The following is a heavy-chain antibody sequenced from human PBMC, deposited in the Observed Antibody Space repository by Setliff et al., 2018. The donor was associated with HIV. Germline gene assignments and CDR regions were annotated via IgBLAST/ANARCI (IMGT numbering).Heavy chain of an antibody. D-gene: IGHD6-19*01. CDR2: ISGSGDDT. J-gene: IGHJ3*02. Sequence: GGSLRLSCAASGFTFDDYAMHWVRQAPGKGLEWVSGISGSGDDTYYADSVKGRFTISRDNSKNTVDLQMNRLRLEDTGVFYCVREGHSSGRAGSFDMWGQGTLVTVSS. CDR1: GFTFDDYA. V-gene: IGHV3-23*01. CDR3: VREGHSSGRAGSFDM.